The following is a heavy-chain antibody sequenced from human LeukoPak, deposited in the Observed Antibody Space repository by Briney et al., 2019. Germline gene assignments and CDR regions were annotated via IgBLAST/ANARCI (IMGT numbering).Heavy chain of an antibody. CDR1: GFTFSDHL. CDR3: VRDKRRFYCANNEYYFDL. J-gene: IGHJ4*02. Sequence: GGSLRLSCAASGFTFSDHLMHWVRQAPSKGLEWVAIISYDGGNKYYGDSVKGRFTISRDNSKNTLYLQMNSLSTEDTALYYCVRDKRRFYCANNEYYFDLWGQGTLVTVSS. D-gene: IGHD4/OR15-4a*01. CDR2: ISYDGGNK. V-gene: IGHV3-30*03.